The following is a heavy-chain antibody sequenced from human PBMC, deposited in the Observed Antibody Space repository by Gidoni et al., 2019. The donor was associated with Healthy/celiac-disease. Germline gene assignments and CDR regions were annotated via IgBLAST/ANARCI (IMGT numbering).Heavy chain of an antibody. J-gene: IGHJ4*02. CDR3: AKDKDDIVVVETNMVGDY. CDR2: ISYDGSNK. V-gene: IGHV3-30*18. CDR1: GFTFSSYG. Sequence: QVQLVESGGGVVQPGRSLRLSCAASGFTFSSYGMHWVRQAPGKGLGWVAVISYDGSNKYYADSVKGRFTISRDNSKNTLYLQMNSLRAEDTAVYYCAKDKDDIVVVETNMVGDYWGQGTLVTVSS. D-gene: IGHD2-15*01.